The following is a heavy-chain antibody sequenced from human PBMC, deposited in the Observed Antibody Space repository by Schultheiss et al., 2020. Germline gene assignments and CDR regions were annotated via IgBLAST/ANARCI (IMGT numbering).Heavy chain of an antibody. CDR3: ARGTRINCSGGSCSHYYYYYMGV. D-gene: IGHD2-15*01. Sequence: GGSLRLSCAASGFTFSSYSMNWVRQAPGKGLEWVSYISSSSSTIYYADSVKGRFTISRDNAKNSLYLQMNSLRDEDTAVYYCARGTRINCSGGSCSHYYYYYMGVWGKGSTVSVSS. CDR1: GFTFSSYS. CDR2: ISSSSSTI. J-gene: IGHJ6*03. V-gene: IGHV3-48*02.